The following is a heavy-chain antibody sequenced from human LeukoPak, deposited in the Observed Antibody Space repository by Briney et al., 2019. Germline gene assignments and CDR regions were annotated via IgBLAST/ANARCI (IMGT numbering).Heavy chain of an antibody. Sequence: SGTLSLTCAVSGGSISSSNWWSWVRQPPGKGLEWIGSIYHSGSTYYNPSLKSRVTISVDTSKNQFSLKLSSVTAADTAVYYCATDPSMVRGVSDFFYFDYWGQGTLVTVSS. V-gene: IGHV4-4*02. CDR3: ATDPSMVRGVSDFFYFDY. CDR1: GGSISSSNW. J-gene: IGHJ4*02. D-gene: IGHD3-10*01. CDR2: IYHSGST.